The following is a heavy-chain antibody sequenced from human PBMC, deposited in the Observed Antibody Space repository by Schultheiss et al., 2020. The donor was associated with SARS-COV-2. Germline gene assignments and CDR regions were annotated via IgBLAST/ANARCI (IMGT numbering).Heavy chain of an antibody. V-gene: IGHV4-59*06. CDR1: GGSISSYY. Sequence: SQTLSLTCTVSGGSISSYYWSWIRQPPGKGLEWIGYIYYSGSTYYNPSLKSRVTISVDTSKNQFSLKLSSVTAADTAVYYCAEGVDTAMGDWGQGTLVTVSS. J-gene: IGHJ4*02. CDR2: IYYSGST. CDR3: AEGVDTAMGD. D-gene: IGHD5-18*01.